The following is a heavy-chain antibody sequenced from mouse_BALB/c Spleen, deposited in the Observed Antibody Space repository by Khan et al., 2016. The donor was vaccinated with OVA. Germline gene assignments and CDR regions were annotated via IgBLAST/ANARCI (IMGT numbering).Heavy chain of an antibody. V-gene: IGHV1-7*01. CDR3: TNRCGSTAWFNY. Sequence: VQLQESGAELAKPGASVKMSCKASGYTFTSYWMHWVKQRPGQGLEWIGYINPSTDYTEYNQKFKDKATLTADKSSSTAYMQLTSLTSEASAVDYCTNRCGSTAWFNYWGQGTLVTVSA. CDR2: INPSTDYT. CDR1: GYTFTSYW. J-gene: IGHJ3*01. D-gene: IGHD1-1*02.